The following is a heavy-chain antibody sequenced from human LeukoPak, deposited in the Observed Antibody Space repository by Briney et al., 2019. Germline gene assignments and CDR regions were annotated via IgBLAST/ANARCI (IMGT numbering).Heavy chain of an antibody. CDR2: IYYSGST. V-gene: IGHV4-39*07. CDR1: GGSISSSSYY. Sequence: SETLSLTCTVSGGSISSSSYYWGWIRQTPGKGLEWIGSIYYSGSTYYNPSLKSRVTISVDTSKNQFSLKLSSVTAADTAVYYCARGPYYYYYMDVWGKGTTVTVSS. CDR3: ARGPYYYYYMDV. J-gene: IGHJ6*03.